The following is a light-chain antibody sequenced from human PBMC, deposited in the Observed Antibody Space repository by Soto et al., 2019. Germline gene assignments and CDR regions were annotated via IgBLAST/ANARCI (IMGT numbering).Light chain of an antibody. CDR3: QQYESYSPWT. CDR2: KAS. J-gene: IGKJ1*01. V-gene: IGKV1-5*03. CDR1: QSISSW. Sequence: DIQMTQSPSTLSASVGDRVTITCRASQSISSWLAWYQQKPGKAPKLLIYKASSLESGVPSRFSGSGSGTEFTLTISSLQPEDFATYYCQQYESYSPWTFGQGTKVDI.